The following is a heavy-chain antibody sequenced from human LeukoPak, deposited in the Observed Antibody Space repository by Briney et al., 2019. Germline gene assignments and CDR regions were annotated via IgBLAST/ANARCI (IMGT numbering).Heavy chain of an antibody. CDR2: IKQDGGQI. V-gene: IGHV3-7*01. D-gene: IGHD1-26*01. CDR3: ARDKLVGDSYFEY. CDR1: GFTSRSYW. J-gene: IGHJ4*02. Sequence: GGSLRLSCTASGFTSRSYWMSWIRQAPGKGLEWVANIKQDGGQIYYVDSVKGRFTISRDNAKNSLFLQMNSLRAEDTAVYYCARDKLVGDSYFEYWGQGTLVTVSS.